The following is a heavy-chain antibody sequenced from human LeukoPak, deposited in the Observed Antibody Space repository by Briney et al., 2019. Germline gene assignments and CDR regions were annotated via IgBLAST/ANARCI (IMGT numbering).Heavy chain of an antibody. CDR3: GRVRLSVGTRDSYFDY. J-gene: IGHJ4*02. CDR1: GYTFTSYA. CDR2: INAGNGNT. V-gene: IGHV1-3*01. D-gene: IGHD7-27*01. Sequence: VASVKVSCKASGYTFTSYAMHWVRQSPGQRLEWMGWINAGNGNTKYSQKFQGRVTITRDTSASTAYMELSRLRSEDTAVYYCGRVRLSVGTRDSYFDYWGQGTLVTVSS.